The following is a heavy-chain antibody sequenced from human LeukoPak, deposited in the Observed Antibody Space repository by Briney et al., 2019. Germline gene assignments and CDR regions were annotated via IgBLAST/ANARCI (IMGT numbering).Heavy chain of an antibody. J-gene: IGHJ4*02. CDR1: GFTFSSYA. V-gene: IGHV3-23*01. CDR3: AGAVDGSGSYLVDY. CDR2: IGGSGGST. Sequence: GGSLRLSCAASGFTFSSYAMSWVRQAPGKGLEWVSAIGGSGGSTYYADSVKGRFTISRDNSKNTLYLQMNSLRAEDTAVYYCAGAVDGSGSYLVDYWGQGTLVTVSS. D-gene: IGHD3-10*01.